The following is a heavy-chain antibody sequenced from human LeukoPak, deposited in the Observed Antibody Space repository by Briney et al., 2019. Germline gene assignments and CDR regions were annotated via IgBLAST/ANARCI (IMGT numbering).Heavy chain of an antibody. D-gene: IGHD3-22*01. J-gene: IGHJ3*02. V-gene: IGHV1-2*02. CDR3: ARGEYVISGYRNDAFDI. Sequence: ASVKVSCKASGYTFTDYYMHWVRQAPGQRLEWMGWINPNSGATKYAQKFQGRVTMSRDTSISTAYMELSRLTSDDTAVYYCARGEYVISGYRNDAFDIWGQGTMVTVSS. CDR1: GYTFTDYY. CDR2: INPNSGAT.